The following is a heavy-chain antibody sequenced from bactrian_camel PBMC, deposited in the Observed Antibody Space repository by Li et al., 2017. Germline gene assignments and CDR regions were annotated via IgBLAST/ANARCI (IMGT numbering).Heavy chain of an antibody. CDR2: INTGGSTT. Sequence: HVQLVESGGGLVQPGGSLRLSCAASGFTFSSYWMYWVRQAPGKGLEWVSTINTGGSTTYYAGSVKGRFTISRDNAKNTVYLQMNSLKPDDAAVYYCASSDGGGWKWGQGTQVTVS. D-gene: IGHD7*01. CDR1: GFTFSSYW. J-gene: IGHJ4*01. V-gene: IGHV3S1*01. CDR3: ASSDGGGWK.